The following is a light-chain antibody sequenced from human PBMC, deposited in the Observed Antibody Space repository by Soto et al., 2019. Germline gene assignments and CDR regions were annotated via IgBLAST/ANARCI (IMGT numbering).Light chain of an antibody. CDR3: PQYNNWPPMYT. Sequence: EIVMTQSPATLSVSPGERATLSCRASQSVSSNLAWYQQKAGQAPRLLINGASTRATGIPARFSGSGSGTEFTLTISRLQSEDFAVYYCPQYNNWPPMYTFGQGTKLEIK. J-gene: IGKJ2*01. CDR1: QSVSSN. V-gene: IGKV3-15*01. CDR2: GAS.